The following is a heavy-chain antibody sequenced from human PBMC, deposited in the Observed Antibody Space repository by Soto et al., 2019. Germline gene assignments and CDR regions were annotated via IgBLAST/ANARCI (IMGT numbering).Heavy chain of an antibody. D-gene: IGHD5-12*01. CDR3: ASWHSGYDKNDH. Sequence: QVQLVESGGGVVQPGRSLRLSCAASGFTFSSYAMHWVRQAPGKGLEWVAVISYDGSNKYYADSVKGRFTISRDNSKNTLYLQMNSLRAEDTAVYYCASWHSGYDKNDHWGQGTLVTVSS. CDR2: ISYDGSNK. CDR1: GFTFSSYA. J-gene: IGHJ4*02. V-gene: IGHV3-30-3*01.